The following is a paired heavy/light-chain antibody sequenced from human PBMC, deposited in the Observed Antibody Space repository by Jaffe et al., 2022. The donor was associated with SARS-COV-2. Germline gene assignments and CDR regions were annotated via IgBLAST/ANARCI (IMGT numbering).Light chain of an antibody. V-gene: IGKV3-20*01. CDR1: QSISSSY. Sequence: EIMLTQSPGTLSLSPGERATLSCRASQSISSSYLAWYQQKPGQAPRLLIHGASSRATGIPDRFSGSGSGTDFTLTISRLEPDDFAVYYCQHYSTFGPGTKVDIK. CDR3: QHYST. CDR2: GAS. J-gene: IGKJ3*01.
Heavy chain of an antibody. CDR1: GFTFSNYW. CDR2: IHGDGIST. J-gene: IGHJ5*02. CDR3: ARGPLSPNDYDFWTGYYEIGWFDP. Sequence: EVQLVESGGGLVQPGGSLRLSCAASGFTFSNYWMHWVRQAPGKGLVWVSRIHGDGISTDYADSVKGRFTISRDNAKSTLYLHMSSLSAEDTAFYYCARGPLSPNDYDFWTGYYEIGWFDPWGLGTLVTVSS. D-gene: IGHD3-3*01. V-gene: IGHV3-74*01.